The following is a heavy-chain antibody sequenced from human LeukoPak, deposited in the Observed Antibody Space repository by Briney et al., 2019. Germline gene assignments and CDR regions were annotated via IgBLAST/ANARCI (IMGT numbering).Heavy chain of an antibody. Sequence: GESLKISCKGSGYSFTTYWISWVRQMPGKGLECMGRIDPSDSYTNYGPSFQGHVTISADKSIGTAYLQWSSLKASDTAMYYCVRHEGGYSFGSDWGQGTLVTVSS. CDR2: IDPSDSYT. CDR3: VRHEGGYSFGSD. CDR1: GYSFTTYW. V-gene: IGHV5-10-1*01. J-gene: IGHJ4*02. D-gene: IGHD5-18*01.